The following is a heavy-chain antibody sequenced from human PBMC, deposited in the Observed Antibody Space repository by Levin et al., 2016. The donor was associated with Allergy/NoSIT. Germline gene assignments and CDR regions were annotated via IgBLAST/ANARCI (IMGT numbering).Heavy chain of an antibody. Sequence: ASVKVSCKASGYPFTSYDINWVRQATGQGLEWMGWMNPNSGYTGYAQKFQGRVTMTRDTSTSTVYMELTSLRSEDTAVYYCARVWGSVDYWGQGTLVTVSS. CDR2: MNPNSGYT. CDR1: GYPFTSYD. V-gene: IGHV1-8*01. J-gene: IGHJ4*02. CDR3: ARVWGSVDY. D-gene: IGHD7-27*01.